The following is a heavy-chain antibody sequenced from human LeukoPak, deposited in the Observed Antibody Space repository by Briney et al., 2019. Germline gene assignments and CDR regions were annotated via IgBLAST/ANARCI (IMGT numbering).Heavy chain of an antibody. CDR1: GYTFTSYG. J-gene: IGHJ3*02. Sequence: ASVKVSCKASGYTFTSYGISWVRQAPGQGLEWMGWISAYNGNTNYAQKLQGRVTMTTDTSTSTAYMELRSLRSDDTAVYYCAREGEAIFGVVSDAFDIWGQGTMVTVSS. V-gene: IGHV1-18*01. D-gene: IGHD3-3*01. CDR3: AREGEAIFGVVSDAFDI. CDR2: ISAYNGNT.